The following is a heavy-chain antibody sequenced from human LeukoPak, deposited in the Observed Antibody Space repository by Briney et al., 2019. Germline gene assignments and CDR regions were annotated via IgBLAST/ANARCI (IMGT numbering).Heavy chain of an antibody. CDR3: ARDNSGSIDY. J-gene: IGHJ4*02. D-gene: IGHD3-22*01. Sequence: GGSLTLSCAASGFAVSSKYMIWVRQAPGKGLEWISITYSADGTYYAASVKGRFIVSRDDSKNTMSLQMSNLRTEDTAVYYCARDNSGSIDYWGQGTLVTVSS. V-gene: IGHV3-66*01. CDR1: GFAVSSKY. CDR2: TYSADGT.